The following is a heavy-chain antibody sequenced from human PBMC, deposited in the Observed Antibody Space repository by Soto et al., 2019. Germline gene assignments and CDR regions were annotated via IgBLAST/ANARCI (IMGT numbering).Heavy chain of an antibody. CDR3: ARGRVVVVAAAWFDP. V-gene: IGHV4-31*03. CDR2: IYYSGST. D-gene: IGHD2-15*01. J-gene: IGHJ5*02. CDR1: GGSISSGGYY. Sequence: QVQLQESGPGLVKPSQTLSLTCTVSGGSISSGGYYWSWIRQHPGKGLEWIGYIYYSGSTYYNPSLKSRVTIAVDTSKNQFSLKLSFVTAADTAVYSCARGRVVVVAAAWFDPWGQGTLVTVSS.